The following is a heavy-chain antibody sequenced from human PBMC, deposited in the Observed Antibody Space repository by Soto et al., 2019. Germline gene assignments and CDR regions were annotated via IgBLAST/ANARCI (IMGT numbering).Heavy chain of an antibody. CDR2: IYYSGST. CDR3: ASDIVVVTELIFRENWFLDV. V-gene: IGHV4-39*02. J-gene: IGHJ6*04. D-gene: IGHD2-21*01. Sequence: NPSETLSLTCTVSGGSISSSSYYWGWIRQPPGKGLEWIGNIYYSGSTYYNPSLKSRVTISVDTSKNQFSLKMSSVTAADTAVYYCASDIVVVTELIFRENWFLDVWGKGTTVTVSS. CDR1: GGSISSSSYY.